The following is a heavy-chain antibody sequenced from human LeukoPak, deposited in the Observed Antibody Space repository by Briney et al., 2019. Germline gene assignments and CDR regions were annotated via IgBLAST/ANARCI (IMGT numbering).Heavy chain of an antibody. CDR2: IYYSGST. CDR1: GGSISSGGYY. CDR3: AREKINGYHYGMDV. Sequence: SQTLSLTCTVSGGSISSGGYYWSWIRQHPGKGLEWIGYIYYSGSTYYNPSLKSRVTISVDTSKNQFSLKLSSVTAADTAVYYCAREKINGYHYGMDVWGQGTTVTVSS. J-gene: IGHJ6*02. V-gene: IGHV4-31*03. D-gene: IGHD4-17*01.